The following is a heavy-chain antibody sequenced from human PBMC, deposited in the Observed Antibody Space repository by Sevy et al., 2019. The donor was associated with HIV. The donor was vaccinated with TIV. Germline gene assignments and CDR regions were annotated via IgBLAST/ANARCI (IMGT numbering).Heavy chain of an antibody. D-gene: IGHD2-2*01. V-gene: IGHV3-30-3*01. CDR2: ISYDGSND. J-gene: IGHJ6*02. Sequence: GGSLRLSCAASGFTFSAFSMHWVRQAPGKGLEWVATISYDGSNDHYADSVKGRFTISRDNSKSSLYLQMNSLRAEDTAVYYCARDIRGRYCSSTSCPYYYGMDVWGQGTTVTVSS. CDR3: ARDIRGRYCSSTSCPYYYGMDV. CDR1: GFTFSAFS.